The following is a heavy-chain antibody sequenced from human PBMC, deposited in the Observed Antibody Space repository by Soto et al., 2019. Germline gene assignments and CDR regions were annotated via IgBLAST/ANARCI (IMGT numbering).Heavy chain of an antibody. D-gene: IGHD5-18*01. CDR3: ARGIQLWLEYFDY. CDR2: INHSGST. V-gene: IGHV4-34*01. J-gene: IGHJ4*02. CDR1: GGSFSGYY. Sequence: SETLSLTCAVYGGSFSGYYWTWIRQPPGTGLEWIGEINHSGSTNYNPSLKSRVTISVDTSKNQFSLKLSSVTAADTAVYYCARGIQLWLEYFDYWGQGTLVTVSS.